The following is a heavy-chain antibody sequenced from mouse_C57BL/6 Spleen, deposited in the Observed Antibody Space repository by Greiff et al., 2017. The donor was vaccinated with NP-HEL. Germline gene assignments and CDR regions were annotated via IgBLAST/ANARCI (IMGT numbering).Heavy chain of an antibody. Sequence: QVQLQQPGTELVKPGASVKLSCKASGYTFTSYWMHWVKQRPGQGLEWIGNINPSNGGTNYNEKFKSKATLTVDKSSSTAYMQLSSLTSEDSAVYYCARSHYSNYNWYFDVWGTGTTVTVSS. CDR1: GYTFTSYW. CDR2: INPSNGGT. V-gene: IGHV1-53*01. CDR3: ARSHYSNYNWYFDV. D-gene: IGHD2-5*01. J-gene: IGHJ1*03.